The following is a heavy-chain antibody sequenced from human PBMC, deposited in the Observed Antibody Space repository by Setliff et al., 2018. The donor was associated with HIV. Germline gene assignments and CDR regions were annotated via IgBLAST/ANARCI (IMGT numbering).Heavy chain of an antibody. D-gene: IGHD6-6*01. CDR1: GFIFSDYY. V-gene: IGHV3-11*04. Sequence: LRLSCAASGFIFSDYYMSWIRQAPGKGLEWVSYISHSGSTIYYADSVKGRFTIFRDNAKNSLYLQMNSLRVEDTAVYYCARDLHILYSNSGGGFDYWGQGTLVTVSS. CDR3: ARDLHILYSNSGGGFDY. J-gene: IGHJ4*02. CDR2: ISHSGSTI.